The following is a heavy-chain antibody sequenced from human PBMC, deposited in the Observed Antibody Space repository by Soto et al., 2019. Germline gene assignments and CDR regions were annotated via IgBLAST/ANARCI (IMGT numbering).Heavy chain of an antibody. CDR2: IYPGDSDT. Sequence: EVQLVQSGAEVKKPGESLKISCKGSGYSFTSYWIGWVRQMPGKGLEWMGIIYPGDSDTRYSPSFQGQVTISADKSLSPADQQWSSLTASDTAMYYCARHARQVGVIGPVDYWGQGPLVTVSS. CDR1: GYSFTSYW. CDR3: ARHARQVGVIGPVDY. V-gene: IGHV5-51*01. J-gene: IGHJ4*02. D-gene: IGHD2-8*01.